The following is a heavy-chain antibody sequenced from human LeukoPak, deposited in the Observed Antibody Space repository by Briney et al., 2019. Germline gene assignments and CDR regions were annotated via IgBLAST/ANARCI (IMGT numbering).Heavy chain of an antibody. CDR3: ARGYSGSYSYYYYYYMDV. D-gene: IGHD1-26*01. V-gene: IGHV3-48*01. CDR1: GFTFSSYS. Sequence: GGSLRLSCAASGFTFSSYSMNWVRQAPGKGLEWVSYISSSSSTIYYADSVKGRFTISRDNAKNSLYLQMNSLRAEDTAVYYCARGYSGSYSYYYYYYMDVWGKGTTVTVSS. CDR2: ISSSSSTI. J-gene: IGHJ6*03.